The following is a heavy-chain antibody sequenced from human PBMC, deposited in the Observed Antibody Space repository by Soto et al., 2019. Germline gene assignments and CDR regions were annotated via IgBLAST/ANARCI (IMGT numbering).Heavy chain of an antibody. Sequence: SETLSLTCAVYGGSFSGYYWSWIRQPPGKGLEWIGEINHSGSTNYNPSLKSRVTISVDTSKNQFSLKLSSVTAADTAVYYCARERFGNYYYYYYMDVWGKGTTVTVSS. CDR2: INHSGST. CDR3: ARERFGNYYYYYYMDV. J-gene: IGHJ6*03. V-gene: IGHV4-34*01. CDR1: GGSFSGYY. D-gene: IGHD3-10*01.